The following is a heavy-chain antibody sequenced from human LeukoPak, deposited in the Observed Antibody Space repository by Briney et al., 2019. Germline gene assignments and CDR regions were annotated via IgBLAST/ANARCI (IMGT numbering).Heavy chain of an antibody. J-gene: IGHJ3*02. D-gene: IGHD5-12*01. Sequence: ASVKVSCKAFGYTFTSNYMHWVRQAPGQGPEWMGVISPSGGSTTYAQKFQGRVTLTRDMSTSTDYLELSSLRSEDTAVYYCARVRAMIADAFDIWGQGTMVTVSS. CDR2: ISPSGGST. CDR3: ARVRAMIADAFDI. CDR1: GYTFTSNY. V-gene: IGHV1-46*01.